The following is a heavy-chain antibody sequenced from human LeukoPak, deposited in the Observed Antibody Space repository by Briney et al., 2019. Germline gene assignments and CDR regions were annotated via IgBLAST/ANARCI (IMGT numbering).Heavy chain of an antibody. V-gene: IGHV4-61*02. CDR2: IYTSGST. CDR1: GGSISSGSYY. J-gene: IGHJ4*02. D-gene: IGHD3-3*01. CDR3: ARGRQNYDFWSGYSSFDY. Sequence: SETLSLTCTVSGGSISSGSYYWSWIRQPAGKGLEWIGRIYTSGSTNYNPSLKSRVTISIDTSKNQFSLKLSSVTAADTAVYYCARGRQNYDFWSGYSSFDYWGQGTLVTVSS.